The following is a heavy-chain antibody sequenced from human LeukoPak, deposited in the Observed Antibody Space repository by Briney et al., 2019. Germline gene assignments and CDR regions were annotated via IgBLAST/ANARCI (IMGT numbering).Heavy chain of an antibody. J-gene: IGHJ4*02. CDR2: IYYSGST. CDR1: GGSISSYY. V-gene: IGHV4-59*12. D-gene: IGHD3-22*01. CDR3: ARGGAQYYYDSNDRYYFDY. Sequence: SETLSLTCTVSGGSISSYYWSWIRQPPGKGLEWIGYIYYSGSTYYNPSLKSRVTISVDRSKNQFSLKLSSVTAADTAVYYCARGGAQYYYDSNDRYYFDYWGQGTLVTVSS.